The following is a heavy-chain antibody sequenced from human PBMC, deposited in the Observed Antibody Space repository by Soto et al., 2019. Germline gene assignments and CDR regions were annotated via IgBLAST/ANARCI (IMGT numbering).Heavy chain of an antibody. CDR3: AKALGELSPESFDY. D-gene: IGHD3-16*02. J-gene: IGHJ4*02. V-gene: IGHV1-18*01. CDR2: ISAYNGNT. CDR1: GYTFTNFG. Sequence: ASVKVSCKASGYTFTNFGISWVQQAPGQGLEWMGWISAYNGNTNYADSVKGRFTISRDNFKNTLYLQMNSLRTEDTALYYCAKALGELSPESFDYWGQGILVTVSS.